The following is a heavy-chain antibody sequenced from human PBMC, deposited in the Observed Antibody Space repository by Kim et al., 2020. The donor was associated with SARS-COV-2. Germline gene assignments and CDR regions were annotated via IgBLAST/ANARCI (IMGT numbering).Heavy chain of an antibody. CDR1: GFTFSSYW. V-gene: IGHV3-7*01. CDR2: IKQDGSEK. CDR3: AKNPYSSGWFDPPNYFDY. Sequence: GGSLRLSCAASGFTFSSYWMSWVRQAPGKGLEWVANIKQDGSEKYYVDSVKGRFTISRDNAKNSLYLQMNSLRAEDTAVYYCAKNPYSSGWFDPPNYFDYWGQGTLVTVSS. D-gene: IGHD6-19*01. J-gene: IGHJ4*02.